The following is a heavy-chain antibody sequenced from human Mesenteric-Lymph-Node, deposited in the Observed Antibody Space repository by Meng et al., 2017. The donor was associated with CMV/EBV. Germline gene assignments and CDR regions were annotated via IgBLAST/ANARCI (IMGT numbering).Heavy chain of an antibody. Sequence: QVQLHQGGDGLLKPSETLSLPCAVYGGSFSGYYWSWIRQPPGKGLEWIGEINHSGSTNYNPSLKSRVTISVDTSKNQFSLKLSSVTAADTAVYYCARHQRWLKSEGGFNYWGQGTLVTVSS. V-gene: IGHV4-34*01. J-gene: IGHJ4*02. CDR1: GGSFSGYY. CDR3: ARHQRWLKSEGGFNY. D-gene: IGHD4-23*01. CDR2: INHSGST.